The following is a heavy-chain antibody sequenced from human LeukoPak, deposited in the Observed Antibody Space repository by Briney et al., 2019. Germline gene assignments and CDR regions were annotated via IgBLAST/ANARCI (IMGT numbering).Heavy chain of an antibody. CDR3: ARGYNWNEY. CDR1: GGSISSYY. D-gene: IGHD1-20*01. Sequence: SETLSLTCTVSGGSISSYYWSWIRQPPGKGLEWIGYIYYSGSTNYNPSLKSRVTISVDTSKNQFSLKLSSVTAAGTAVYYCARGYNWNEYWGQGTLVTVSS. CDR2: IYYSGST. J-gene: IGHJ4*02. V-gene: IGHV4-59*01.